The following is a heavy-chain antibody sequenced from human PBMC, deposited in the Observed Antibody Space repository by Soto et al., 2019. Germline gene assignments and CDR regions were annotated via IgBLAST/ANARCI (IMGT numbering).Heavy chain of an antibody. V-gene: IGHV3-23*01. CDR1: GFSLSSHA. J-gene: IGHJ4*02. Sequence: GSLRLSGVASGFSLSSHAVSWVRQTPEKGLEWVSSISDSGATSSYADFVKGRFTVSRDNSRNTLYLQMDSLRVEDTAVYYCAKVKYYYVRGGNPPVGYWGPGPVLTVST. CDR2: ISDSGATS. CDR3: AKVKYYYVRGGNPPVGY. D-gene: IGHD3-10*02.